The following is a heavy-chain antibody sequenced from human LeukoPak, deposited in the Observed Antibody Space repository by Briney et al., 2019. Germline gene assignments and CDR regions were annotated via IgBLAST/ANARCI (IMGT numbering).Heavy chain of an antibody. V-gene: IGHV1-2*02. CDR1: GYTFTGYY. CDR3: ASQYDYVWGSYRSWTNWFDP. CDR2: INPNSGGT. D-gene: IGHD3-16*02. J-gene: IGHJ5*02. Sequence: GASVKVSCKASGYTFTGYYMHWVRQAPGQGLEWMGWINPNSGGTNYAQKFQGRVTMTRDTSISTAYMELSRLTSDDTAVYYCASQYDYVWGSYRSWTNWFDPWGQGTLVTVSS.